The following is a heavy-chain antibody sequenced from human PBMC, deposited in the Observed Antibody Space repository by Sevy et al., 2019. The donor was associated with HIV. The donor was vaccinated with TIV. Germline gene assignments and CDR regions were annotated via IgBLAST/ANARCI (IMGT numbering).Heavy chain of an antibody. J-gene: IGHJ4*02. Sequence: GGYLRLSCAVSGFTFSKYSMSWVRQPPGKGLEWVSTLSFGCGEINYADSVKGRFTISRDNSKSSVYLQMNNLRPEDTAVYYCAREGCTKPHDYWGQGTLVTFSS. V-gene: IGHV3-23*01. CDR1: GFTFSKYS. D-gene: IGHD2-8*01. CDR3: AREGCTKPHDY. CDR2: LSFGCGEI.